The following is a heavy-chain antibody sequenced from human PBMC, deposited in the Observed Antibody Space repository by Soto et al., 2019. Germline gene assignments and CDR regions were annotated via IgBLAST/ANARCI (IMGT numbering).Heavy chain of an antibody. J-gene: IGHJ4*02. V-gene: IGHV3-23*01. Sequence: EVQLLESGGGLVQPGRSLRLSCAASGFTFSNYAMSWVRQAPGQGLDWVSAISGSGGTTDYADSVKGRFTISRDNSKNTLFLQMNSLRAEDAAVYYCAKFFVETGSNSGWPWSFHYCGQGTLVTVSS. CDR3: AKFFVETGSNSGWPWSFHY. CDR1: GFTFSNYA. CDR2: ISGSGGTT. D-gene: IGHD6-25*01.